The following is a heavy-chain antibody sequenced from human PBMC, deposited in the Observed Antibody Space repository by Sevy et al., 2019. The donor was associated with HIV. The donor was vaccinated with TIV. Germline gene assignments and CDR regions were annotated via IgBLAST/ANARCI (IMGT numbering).Heavy chain of an antibody. Sequence: GGSLRLSCAASGLTFSSYWMHWVRQAPGKGLVWVSRINGDGSSTSYADSVKGRFNISRDNAKNTLHLQMNSLRAEDTAVYYCVRQRGDTVVLPDVLPDYGMDVWGQGTTVTVSS. CDR2: INGDGSST. D-gene: IGHD2-2*01. CDR1: GLTFSSYW. J-gene: IGHJ6*02. CDR3: VRQRGDTVVLPDVLPDYGMDV. V-gene: IGHV3-74*01.